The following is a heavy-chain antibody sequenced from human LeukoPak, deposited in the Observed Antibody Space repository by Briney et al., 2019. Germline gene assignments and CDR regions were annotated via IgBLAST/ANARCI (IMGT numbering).Heavy chain of an antibody. J-gene: IGHJ4*02. D-gene: IGHD2-15*01. V-gene: IGHV5-51*01. CDR1: GYSFTSYW. CDR2: IYPSDSDT. CDR3: ARHSTIGYCSGGSCYGGKYFDY. Sequence: GESLKISCKGSGYSFTSYWIGWVRQMPGKGLEWMGIIYPSDSDTRYSPSFQGQVTISADKSISTAYLQWSSLKASDTAMYYCARHSTIGYCSGGSCYGGKYFDYWGQGTLVTVSS.